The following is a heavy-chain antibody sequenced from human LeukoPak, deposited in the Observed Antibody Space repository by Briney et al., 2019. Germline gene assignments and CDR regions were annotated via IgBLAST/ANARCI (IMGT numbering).Heavy chain of an antibody. V-gene: IGHV3-21*01. CDR1: GFTFSSYS. J-gene: IGHJ4*02. Sequence: PGGSLRLSCAASGFTFSSYSMNWVRQAPGKGLEWVSSISSSSSYIYYADSVKGRFTISRDNAKNSLYLQMNSLRAEDTAVYYCARGPRGTVATVDYLGQGTLVTVSS. CDR2: ISSSSSYI. CDR3: ARGPRGTVATVDY. D-gene: IGHD5-12*01.